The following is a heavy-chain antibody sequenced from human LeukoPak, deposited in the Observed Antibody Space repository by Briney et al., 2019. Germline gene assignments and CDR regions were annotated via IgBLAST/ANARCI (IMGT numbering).Heavy chain of an antibody. CDR1: GFTFSNYA. D-gene: IGHD3-22*01. J-gene: IGHJ4*02. CDR2: ISYDGINK. CDR3: ARGQEYYYDSSAYSKFDY. V-gene: IGHV3-30-3*01. Sequence: PGGSLRLSCAASGFTFSNYAMQWVRQAPGKGLEWVAVISYDGINKYYADSVKGRFTISRDNSKNTLYLQMNSLRAEGTAVYYCARGQEYYYDSSAYSKFDYWGQGTLVTVSS.